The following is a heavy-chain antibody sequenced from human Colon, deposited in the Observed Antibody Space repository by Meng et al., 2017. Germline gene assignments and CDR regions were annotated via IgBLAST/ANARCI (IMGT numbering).Heavy chain of an antibody. J-gene: IGHJ4*02. CDR2: VYCTGSA. CDR1: GGSVSSPSYY. CDR3: ARGRGSYSSIDF. Sequence: QARLQGSGPRLVRPSETLSLTCTRSGGSVSSPSYYWSWIRQTPGKGLEWIGYVYCTGSANYNPSLKSRVTISVDTSKNHFSLNLTSVTAADTAVYYCARGRGSYSSIDFWGQGTLVTVSS. V-gene: IGHV4-61*03. D-gene: IGHD1-26*01.